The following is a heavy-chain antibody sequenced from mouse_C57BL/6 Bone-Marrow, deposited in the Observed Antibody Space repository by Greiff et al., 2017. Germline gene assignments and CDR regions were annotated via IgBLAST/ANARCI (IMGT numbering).Heavy chain of an antibody. CDR3: ARPYGYYVTFLFAY. CDR1: GFTFSSYG. J-gene: IGHJ3*01. D-gene: IGHD2-3*01. V-gene: IGHV5-6*02. CDR2: ISSGGSYT. Sequence: DVKLVESGGDLVKPGGSLKLSCAASGFTFSSYGMSWVRQTPDKRLEWVATISSGGSYTYYPDSVKGRFTISRDNAKNTLYLQMSSLKSEDTAMYYCARPYGYYVTFLFAYWGQGTLVTVSA.